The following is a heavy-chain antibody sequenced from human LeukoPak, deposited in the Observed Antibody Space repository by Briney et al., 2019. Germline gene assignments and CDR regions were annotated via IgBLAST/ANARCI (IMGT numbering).Heavy chain of an antibody. D-gene: IGHD3-16*01. V-gene: IGHV3-30*02. CDR3: AKANTGGGSNNLGYFHH. J-gene: IGHJ1*01. Sequence: PVGSLRLSCAASGFTFSTYGMHWVRQAPGKGLEWVAFMRNDGSNKYYADSVRGRFTISRDNSKNTLYLQMNSLKAEDTAVYYCAKANTGGGSNNLGYFHHWGQGTLVTVSS. CDR2: MRNDGSNK. CDR1: GFTFSTYG.